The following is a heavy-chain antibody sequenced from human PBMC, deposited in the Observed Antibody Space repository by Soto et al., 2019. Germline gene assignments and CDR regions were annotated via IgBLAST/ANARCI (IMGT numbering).Heavy chain of an antibody. CDR3: ARDLGLVTATGTYYYGMDV. V-gene: IGHV3-33*01. D-gene: IGHD2-21*02. CDR1: GFTFSSYG. CDR2: IWYDGSNK. Sequence: QVQLVESGGGVVQPGRSLRLSCAASGFTFSSYGMHWVRQAPGKGLEWVAVIWYDGSNKYYADSVKGRFTISRDNSKNTLYLQMNSLRAEDTAVYYCARDLGLVTATGTYYYGMDVWGQGTTVTVSS. J-gene: IGHJ6*02.